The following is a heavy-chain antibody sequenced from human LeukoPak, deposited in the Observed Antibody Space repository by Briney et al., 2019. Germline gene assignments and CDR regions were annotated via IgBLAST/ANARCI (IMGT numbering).Heavy chain of an antibody. Sequence: PGGSLRLSCAPSGFTFTDYSMNWVRQAPGKGLEWVASISTVSTYTFYADPVKGRFSISRDNVRNLLYLQMSSLGAEDTAVYYCARDGSGFYLYNYMDVWGKGTTVTVSS. V-gene: IGHV3-21*06. CDR2: ISTVSTYT. CDR3: ARDGSGFYLYNYMDV. D-gene: IGHD6-25*01. CDR1: GFTFTDYS. J-gene: IGHJ6*03.